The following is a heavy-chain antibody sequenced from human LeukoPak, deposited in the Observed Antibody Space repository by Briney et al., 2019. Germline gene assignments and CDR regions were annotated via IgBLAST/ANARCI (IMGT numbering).Heavy chain of an antibody. CDR3: ARGRLFSGYRGNVGHEDFDY. V-gene: IGHV4-34*01. CDR1: GGSISGYY. CDR2: INQGGTT. D-gene: IGHD5-12*01. Sequence: SETLSLTCTVSGGSISGYYWSWIRQPPGKGLEWIGEINQGGTTNYNPSLRSRVTILIDTSRNQFSLRLSSVTAADTAVYYCARGRLFSGYRGNVGHEDFDYWGQGSLVTVSS. J-gene: IGHJ4*02.